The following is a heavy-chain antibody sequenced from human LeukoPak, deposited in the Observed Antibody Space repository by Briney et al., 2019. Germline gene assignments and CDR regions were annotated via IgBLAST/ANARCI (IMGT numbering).Heavy chain of an antibody. CDR2: ISGSGGST. CDR3: AKRGATGYFQH. CDR1: GGSFSGYY. Sequence: PSETLSLTCAVYGGSFSGYYWSWVRQAPGKGLEWVSAISGSGGSTYYADSVKGRFTISRDNSKNTLYLQMNSLRAEDTAVYYCAKRGATGYFQHWGRGTLVTVSS. D-gene: IGHD1-26*01. J-gene: IGHJ1*01. V-gene: IGHV3-23*01.